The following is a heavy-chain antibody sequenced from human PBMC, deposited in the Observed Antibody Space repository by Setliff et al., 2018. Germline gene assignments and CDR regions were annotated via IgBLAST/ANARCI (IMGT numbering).Heavy chain of an antibody. CDR3: ARSFSRSGKFLLDY. CDR1: GGSFSGYY. V-gene: IGHV4-34*12. D-gene: IGHD1-26*01. Sequence: PSETLSLTCAVYGGSFSGYYWSWIRQPPGKRLEWIGEIIHSGSTNYNPSLKSRVTISMDTSKNQFSLKVPSVTAAYTAVYYCARSFSRSGKFLLDYWGQGALVTVSS. J-gene: IGHJ4*02. CDR2: IIHSGST.